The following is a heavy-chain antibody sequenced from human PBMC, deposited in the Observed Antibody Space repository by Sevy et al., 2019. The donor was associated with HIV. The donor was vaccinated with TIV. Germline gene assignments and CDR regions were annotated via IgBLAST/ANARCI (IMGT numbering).Heavy chain of an antibody. CDR2: ISTSGSTT. CDR1: GFTFNNYE. Sequence: GGSLRLSCAASGFTFNNYEMYWDRQAPGKGLEWVSFISTSGSTTYYAYSVKGRLTISRDNAKNSLFLQMNSLRAEDTAVYYCARDSYCYGSCCVEYFQHWGQGTLVTVSS. J-gene: IGHJ1*01. V-gene: IGHV3-48*03. D-gene: IGHD2-15*01. CDR3: ARDSYCYGSCCVEYFQH.